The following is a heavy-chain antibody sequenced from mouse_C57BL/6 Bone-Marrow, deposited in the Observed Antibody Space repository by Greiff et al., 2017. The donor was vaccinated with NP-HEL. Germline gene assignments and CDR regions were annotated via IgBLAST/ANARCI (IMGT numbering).Heavy chain of an antibody. CDR1: GYTFTDYE. J-gene: IGHJ3*01. D-gene: IGHD1-1*02. CDR2: IDPETGGT. CDR3: TRGIWRLGNFAY. Sequence: QVQLKESGAELVRPGASVTLSCKASGYTFTDYEMHWVKRTPVHGLEWIGAIDPETGGTAYNQKFKGKAILTADKSSSTAYMELRSLTSEDSAVYYCTRGIWRLGNFAYWGQETLVTVSA. V-gene: IGHV1-15*01.